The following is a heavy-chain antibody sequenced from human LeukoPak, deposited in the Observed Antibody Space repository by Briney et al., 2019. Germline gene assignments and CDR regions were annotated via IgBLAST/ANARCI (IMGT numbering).Heavy chain of an antibody. D-gene: IGHD3-10*01. CDR2: IIPIFGTA. J-gene: IGHJ4*02. CDR3: AREKSHGVTDY. CDR1: GGTFSSYA. Sequence: ASVKVSCKASGGTFSSYAISWVRQAPRQGLEWMGGIIPIFGTANYAQKFQGRVTITADESTSTAYMELSSLRSEDTAVYYCAREKSHGVTDYWGQGTLVTVSS. V-gene: IGHV1-69*13.